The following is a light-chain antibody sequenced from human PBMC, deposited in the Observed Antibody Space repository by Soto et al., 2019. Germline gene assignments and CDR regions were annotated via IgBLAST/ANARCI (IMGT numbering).Light chain of an antibody. J-gene: IGKJ2*01. CDR1: QSLVYADGNTY. CDR3: MQTAHLAYT. V-gene: IGKV2-30*01. CDR2: KVF. Sequence: DVVMTQSPLSLPVTLGQSASISCTSSQSLVYADGNTYLNWLQQRPGQSPRRLIYKVFNRDSGVPDRFSGSASGSEFTLTISRVEAEDIGVYYCMQTAHLAYTFGRGTKVDIK.